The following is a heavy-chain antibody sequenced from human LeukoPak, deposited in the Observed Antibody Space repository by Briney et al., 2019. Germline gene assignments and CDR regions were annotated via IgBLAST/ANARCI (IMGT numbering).Heavy chain of an antibody. CDR2: INHSGST. V-gene: IGHV4-34*01. CDR1: GGSFSGYY. CDR3: AKHYMGSSYNRGLDY. J-gene: IGHJ4*02. D-gene: IGHD3-10*01. Sequence: PSETLSLTCAVYGGSFSGYYWSWIRQPPGKGLEWIGEINHSGSTNYNPSLKSRVTISVDTSKNQFSLKVTSVTAADTAIYYCAKHYMGSSYNRGLDYWGQGTLVTVSS.